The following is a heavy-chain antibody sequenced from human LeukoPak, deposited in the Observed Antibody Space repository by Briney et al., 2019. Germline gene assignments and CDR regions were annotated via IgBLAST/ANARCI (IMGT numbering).Heavy chain of an antibody. J-gene: IGHJ4*02. CDR1: GFTFSSYA. V-gene: IGHV3-30-3*01. CDR3: ARPTVKGN. CDR2: ISYDGSNK. Sequence: GGSLRLSCAASGFTFSSYAMHWVRQAPGKGLEWVAVISYDGSNKYYADSVKGRFTISRDNSKNTLYLQMNSLRVEDTAVYYCARPTVKGNWGQGTLVTVSS. D-gene: IGHD2-21*02.